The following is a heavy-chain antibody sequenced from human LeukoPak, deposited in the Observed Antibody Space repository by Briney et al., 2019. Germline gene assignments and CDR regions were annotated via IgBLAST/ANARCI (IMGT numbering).Heavy chain of an antibody. CDR3: ARDFIAQSPIPAY. J-gene: IGHJ4*02. V-gene: IGHV1-2*02. CDR1: GYTFTGYY. CDR2: SNPNSGGT. D-gene: IGHD6-13*01. Sequence: ASVKVSCMASGYTFTGYYMHWVRQAPGQGLEWMGWSNPNSGGTNYAQKFQGRVTMTRDTSISTAYMGLSRLKSDDTAVYYCARDFIAQSPIPAYWGQGTLVSVSS.